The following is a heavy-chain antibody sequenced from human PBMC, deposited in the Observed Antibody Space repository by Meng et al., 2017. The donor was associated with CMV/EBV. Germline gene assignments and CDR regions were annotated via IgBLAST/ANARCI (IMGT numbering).Heavy chain of an antibody. J-gene: IGHJ4*02. D-gene: IGHD1-26*01. CDR2: INHSGST. Sequence: SQTLSLTCAVYGGSFSGYYWSWIRQPPGKGLEWIGEINHSGSTNYNPSVKSRVTISVDTSKNQFSLKLSSVTAADTAVYYCATGGSYRFDYWGQGTLVTVSS. CDR1: GGSFSGYY. V-gene: IGHV4-34*01. CDR3: ATGGSYRFDY.